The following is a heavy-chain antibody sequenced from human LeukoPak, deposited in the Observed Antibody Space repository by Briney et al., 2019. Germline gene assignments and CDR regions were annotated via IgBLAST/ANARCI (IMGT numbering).Heavy chain of an antibody. D-gene: IGHD3-22*01. CDR1: GFTFSSYE. V-gene: IGHV3-48*03. CDR3: ARGYYYDSSGSIDY. CDR2: ISSSDSTI. J-gene: IGHJ4*02. Sequence: GGSLRLSCAASGFTFSSYEMNWVRQAPGKGLEWVSYISSSDSTIYYADSVKGRFTISRDNAKNSLYLQMNSLRAEDTAVYYCARGYYYDSSGSIDYWGQGTLVTVSS.